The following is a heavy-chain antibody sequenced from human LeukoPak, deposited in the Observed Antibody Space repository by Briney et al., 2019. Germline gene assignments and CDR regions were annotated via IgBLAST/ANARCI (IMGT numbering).Heavy chain of an antibody. V-gene: IGHV3-21*01. CDR1: GFTFSSYS. J-gene: IGHJ4*02. D-gene: IGHD3-10*01. CDR3: ARDLNFYGSGRGVDY. Sequence: GGSLRLSCAASGFTFSSYSMNWVRQAPGKGLEWVSSITQSSDYIYYADSVKGRFISSRDNAKNSLYLQMNSLRAEDTAMYYCARDLNFYGSGRGVDYWSQGTLVTVSS. CDR2: ITQSSDYI.